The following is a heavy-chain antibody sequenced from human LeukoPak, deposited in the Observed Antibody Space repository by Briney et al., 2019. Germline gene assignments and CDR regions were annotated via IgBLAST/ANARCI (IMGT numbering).Heavy chain of an antibody. CDR1: GGSFSGYY. V-gene: IGHV4-34*01. CDR3: ARVMRDYDFWSGYSIEPRFDY. CDR2: INHSGST. J-gene: IGHJ4*02. Sequence: KSSETLSLTCAVYGGSFSGYYWSWIRQPPGKGLEWIGEINHSGSTNYNPSLKSRVTISVDTSKNQFSLKLSSVTAADTAVYYCARVMRDYDFWSGYSIEPRFDYWGQGTLVTVSS. D-gene: IGHD3-3*01.